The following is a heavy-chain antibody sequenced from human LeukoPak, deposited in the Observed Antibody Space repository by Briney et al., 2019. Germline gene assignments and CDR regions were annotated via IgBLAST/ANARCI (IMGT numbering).Heavy chain of an antibody. Sequence: GGSLRLSCAASGFTFSSYAMSWVRQAPGKGLEWVSTISGGGGNTYYADSVKGRFTISRDNSKNTVFLQMNSLRAEDTAVYYCAKKEAGRVSQFSSGRYGMGSYFDYWGQGTLVTVSS. J-gene: IGHJ4*02. V-gene: IGHV3-23*01. CDR1: GFTFSSYA. CDR2: ISGGGGNT. CDR3: AKKEAGRVSQFSSGRYGMGSYFDY. D-gene: IGHD6-19*01.